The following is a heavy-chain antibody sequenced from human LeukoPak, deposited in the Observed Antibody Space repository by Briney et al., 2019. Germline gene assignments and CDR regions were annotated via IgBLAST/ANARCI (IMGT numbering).Heavy chain of an antibody. V-gene: IGHV3-74*01. D-gene: IGHD2-2*01. CDR1: GFTFSSYW. CDR3: ARNYGRYCSSTSCYERYYYYYMDV. CDR2: INSDGSST. J-gene: IGHJ6*03. Sequence: PGESLRLSCAASGFTFSSYWMHWVRQAPGKGLVWVSRINSDGSSTSYADSVKGRFTISRDNAKNTLYLQMNSLRAEDTAVYYCARNYGRYCSSTSCYERYYYYYMDVWGKGTTVTVSS.